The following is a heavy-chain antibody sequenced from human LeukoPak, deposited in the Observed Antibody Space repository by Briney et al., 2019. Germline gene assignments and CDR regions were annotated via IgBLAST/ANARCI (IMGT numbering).Heavy chain of an antibody. Sequence: ASMMLSCKASGYTFSGYYIQWVRQDPGQGLEWMGRINPSSGATNYAQRFQGRVTMTRDTSISTAYMELSSLRSDDTAVYYCARGISLGDHDFWGQGTLVTVSS. D-gene: IGHD3-10*01. CDR3: ARGISLGDHDF. J-gene: IGHJ4*02. V-gene: IGHV1-2*06. CDR2: INPSSGAT. CDR1: GYTFSGYY.